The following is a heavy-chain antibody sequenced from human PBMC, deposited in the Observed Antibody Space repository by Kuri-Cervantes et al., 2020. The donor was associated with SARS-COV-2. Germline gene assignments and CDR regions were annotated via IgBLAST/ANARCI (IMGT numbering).Heavy chain of an antibody. J-gene: IGHJ4*02. Sequence: GESLKISCAASGFTFSSYGMHWVRQAPGKGLEWVAFIRYDGSNKYYADSVKGRFTISRDNAKNSLYLQMNSLRAEDTAVYYCARDLGIAARRDYFDCWGQGTPVTVSS. CDR1: GFTFSSYG. CDR3: ARDLGIAARRDYFDC. V-gene: IGHV3-30*02. D-gene: IGHD6-6*01. CDR2: IRYDGSNK.